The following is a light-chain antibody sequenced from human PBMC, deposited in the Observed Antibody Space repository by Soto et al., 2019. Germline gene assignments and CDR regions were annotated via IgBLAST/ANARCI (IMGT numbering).Light chain of an antibody. J-gene: IGLJ1*01. Sequence: QSVLTQPPSASGTPGQRVTISCSGSSSNIGSNTVNWYQQLPGTAPKLLIYSNNQRPSGVPDRFSGSKSGTSASLAISGLQSEDEADYYCAAWDDSLNGVFETGTKLTVL. V-gene: IGLV1-44*01. CDR3: AAWDDSLNGV. CDR1: SSNIGSNT. CDR2: SNN.